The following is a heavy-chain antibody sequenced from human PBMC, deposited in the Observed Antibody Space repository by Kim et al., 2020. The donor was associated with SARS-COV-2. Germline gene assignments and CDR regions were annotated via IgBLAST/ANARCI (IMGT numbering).Heavy chain of an antibody. Sequence: GGSLRLSCAASGFTFSSYAMSWVRQAPGKGLEWISAISSSGRSTYYADSVKGRFTISRDNSKNTLYLQMNSLRAEDTAVYYCANGPGTVGATPNYWGQGTLVTVSS. J-gene: IGHJ4*02. D-gene: IGHD1-26*01. CDR1: GFTFSSYA. CDR3: ANGPGTVGATPNY. V-gene: IGHV3-23*01. CDR2: ISSSGRST.